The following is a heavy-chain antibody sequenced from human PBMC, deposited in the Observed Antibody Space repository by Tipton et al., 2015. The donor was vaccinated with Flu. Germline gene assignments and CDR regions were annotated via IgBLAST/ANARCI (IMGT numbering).Heavy chain of an antibody. Sequence: TLSLTCTVSGGSISSSSYYWGWIRQPPGKGLEWIGSIYYSGSTYYNPSLKSRVTISVDTSKNQFSLKLSSVTAADTAVYYRARGDSSGFNHAFDIWGQGTMVTVSS. CDR3: ARGDSSGFNHAFDI. J-gene: IGHJ3*02. CDR1: GGSISSSSYY. CDR2: IYYSGST. V-gene: IGHV4-39*07. D-gene: IGHD3-22*01.